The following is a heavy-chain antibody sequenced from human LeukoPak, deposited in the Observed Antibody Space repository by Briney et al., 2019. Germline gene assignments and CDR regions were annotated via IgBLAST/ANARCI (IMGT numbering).Heavy chain of an antibody. CDR1: GFTFSDYY. J-gene: IGHJ2*01. D-gene: IGHD4-17*01. V-gene: IGHV3-11*01. Sequence: GGSLRLSCAASGFTFSDYYMSWIRQAPGKGLEWVSYLSSSGNTIYYADSVKGRFTISRDNAKNSLYLQMNSLRVEDTAVYYCARRWGVTTDWYFDLWGRGTLVTASS. CDR3: ARRWGVTTDWYFDL. CDR2: LSSSGNTI.